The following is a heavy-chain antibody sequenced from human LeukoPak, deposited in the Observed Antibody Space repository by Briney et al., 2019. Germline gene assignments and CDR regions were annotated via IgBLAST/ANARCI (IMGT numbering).Heavy chain of an antibody. CDR1: GFTFSSYA. CDR3: AKDISPRGGYYYDSSGSDGFQH. D-gene: IGHD3-22*01. CDR2: ISGSGGST. J-gene: IGHJ1*01. Sequence: PGGSLRLSCAASGFTFSSYAMSWVRQAPGKGLEWVSAISGSGGSTYYADSVKGRFTISRDNSKNTLYLQMNSLRAEDTAVYYCAKDISPRGGYYYDSSGSDGFQHWGQGTLVTVSS. V-gene: IGHV3-23*01.